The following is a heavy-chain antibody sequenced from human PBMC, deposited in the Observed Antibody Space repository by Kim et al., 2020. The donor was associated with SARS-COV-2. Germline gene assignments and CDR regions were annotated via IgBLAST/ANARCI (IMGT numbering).Heavy chain of an antibody. Sequence: SETLSLTCAVSGGSISSNSYYWGWIRQPPGKGREGIGSIYYSGSTYYNPSLNSRVTISVDTSKNQFSLRLSSVTAADTAVYYCARQVDVGVATIVRGVIRWFDPWGQGTLVTVSS. CDR3: ARQVDVGVATIVRGVIRWFDP. J-gene: IGHJ5*02. CDR2: IYYSGST. V-gene: IGHV4-39*01. CDR1: GGSISSNSYY. D-gene: IGHD3-10*01.